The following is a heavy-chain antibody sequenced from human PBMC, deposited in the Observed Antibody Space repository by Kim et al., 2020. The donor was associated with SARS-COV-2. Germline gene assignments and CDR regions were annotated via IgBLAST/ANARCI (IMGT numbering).Heavy chain of an antibody. Sequence: GGSLRLSCAASGFSFDDYAMHWVRQAPGKGLEWVSGISWNSGSIGYADPVKGRFTISRDNAKNSLYLQMNSLRAEDTALYYCAKVMLPVSDFTVTTLPGYGMDVWGQGTTVTVSS. CDR3: AKVMLPVSDFTVTTLPGYGMDV. CDR1: GFSFDDYA. CDR2: ISWNSGSI. D-gene: IGHD4-17*01. V-gene: IGHV3-9*01. J-gene: IGHJ6*02.